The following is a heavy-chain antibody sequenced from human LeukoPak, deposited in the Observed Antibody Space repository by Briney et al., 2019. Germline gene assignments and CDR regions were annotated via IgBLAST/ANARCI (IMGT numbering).Heavy chain of an antibody. CDR2: ISSSSSAI. D-gene: IGHD1-14*01. CDR3: ARDNHPGF. Sequence: GGSLRLSCAASGFTFSTYEMNWVRQAPGKGLEWVSYISSSSSAIYYADSVKGRFTISRDDAKNSLYQQMNSLRVEDTAVYYCARDNHPGFWGQGTLVTVSS. CDR1: GFTFSTYE. J-gene: IGHJ4*02. V-gene: IGHV3-48*03.